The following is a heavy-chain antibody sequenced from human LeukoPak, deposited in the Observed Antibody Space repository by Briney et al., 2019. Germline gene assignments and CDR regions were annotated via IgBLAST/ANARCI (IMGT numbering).Heavy chain of an antibody. CDR1: GFTFSNYW. Sequence: GGSLRLSCAASGFTFSNYWMHWVRQAPGKGLVWVSRINSDGSSTTSADSVKGRFTISRDNSKNTLYLQMNSLRAEDTAVYYCAKDTDIVVVPAAPYGMDVWGQGTTVTVSS. V-gene: IGHV3-74*01. CDR2: INSDGSST. CDR3: AKDTDIVVVPAAPYGMDV. J-gene: IGHJ6*02. D-gene: IGHD2-2*01.